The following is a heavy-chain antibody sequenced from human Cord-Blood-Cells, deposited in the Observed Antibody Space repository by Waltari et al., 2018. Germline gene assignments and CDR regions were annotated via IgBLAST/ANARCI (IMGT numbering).Heavy chain of an antibody. Sequence: QVQLVQSGAEVKKPGASVKVSCKVSGYTLTELSMHWVRQAPGKGLEWMGGFDPEDGETIYAQKFQGRVTRTEDTSTDTAYMKLSSLRSEDTAVYYCATDRGYGGYYGMDVWGQGTTVTVSS. CDR2: FDPEDGET. V-gene: IGHV1-24*01. J-gene: IGHJ6*02. D-gene: IGHD5-12*01. CDR3: ATDRGYGGYYGMDV. CDR1: GYTLTELS.